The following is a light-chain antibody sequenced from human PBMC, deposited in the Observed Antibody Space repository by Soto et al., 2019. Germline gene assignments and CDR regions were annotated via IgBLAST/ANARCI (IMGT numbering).Light chain of an antibody. V-gene: IGKV1-5*03. Sequence: DIQMTQSPSTLSASVGDRVAITCRASDNIVHWVAWYQQKPGKAPKLLIYKAANLADEVPSRFAGSGSGTEFTLTISSLQPEDFATYYCLQHNSYPLTFGQGTKVDIK. CDR1: DNIVHW. CDR3: LQHNSYPLT. J-gene: IGKJ1*01. CDR2: KAA.